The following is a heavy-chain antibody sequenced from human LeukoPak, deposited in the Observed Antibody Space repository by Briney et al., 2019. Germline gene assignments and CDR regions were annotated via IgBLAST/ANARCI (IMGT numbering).Heavy chain of an antibody. V-gene: IGHV4-38-2*02. Sequence: SETLSLTCAVSGYSISTDYHWGWIRQPPGKGLEWIGSMHHSGSTYYNPSLKSRVTISLDTSKNQVSLKLNSVTAADTAVYYCARDRSYYTFDYWGQGTLVTVSA. J-gene: IGHJ4*02. CDR2: MHHSGST. CDR1: GYSISTDYH. D-gene: IGHD3-10*01. CDR3: ARDRSYYTFDY.